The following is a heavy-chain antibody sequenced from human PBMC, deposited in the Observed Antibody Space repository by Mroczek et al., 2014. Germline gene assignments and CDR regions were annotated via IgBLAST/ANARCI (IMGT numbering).Heavy chain of an antibody. CDR2: ISGSGGST. D-gene: IGHD6-19*01. CDR3: AKDSKIAGWVGGDY. V-gene: IGHV3-23*01. J-gene: IGHJ4*02. Sequence: ESGGGLVQPGGSLRLSCAASGFTFSSYAMSWVRQAPGKGLEWVSAISGSGGSTYYADSAKGRFTISRDNSKNTLYLQMNSLRAEDTAVYYCAKDSKIAGWVGGDYWGQGTLVTVSS. CDR1: GFTFSSYA.